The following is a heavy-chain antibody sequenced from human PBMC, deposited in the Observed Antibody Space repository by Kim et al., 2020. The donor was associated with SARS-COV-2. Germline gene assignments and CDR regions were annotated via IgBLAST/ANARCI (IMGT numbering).Heavy chain of an antibody. J-gene: IGHJ2*01. V-gene: IGHV4-34*01. Sequence: SETLSLTCAVYGGSFSGYYWSWIRQPPGKGLEWIGEINHSGSTNYNPSLKSRVTISVDTSKNQFSLKLSSVTAADTAVYYCVRGHSFVVVPAAGEFGWYFDLWGRGTLVTVSS. CDR3: VRGHSFVVVPAAGEFGWYFDL. CDR1: GGSFSGYY. D-gene: IGHD2-2*01. CDR2: INHSGST.